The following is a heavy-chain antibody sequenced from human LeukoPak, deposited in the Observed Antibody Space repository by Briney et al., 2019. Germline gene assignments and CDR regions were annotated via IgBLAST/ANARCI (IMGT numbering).Heavy chain of an antibody. D-gene: IGHD6-6*01. V-gene: IGHV3-23*01. Sequence: GGSLRLSCAASGFTFSRYAMSWVRQAPGKGLEWVSAISGSGDSTYYADSVKGRFTISRDNSKNTLYLQMNSLRAEDTAVYYCAKRGVSSSSQGYYFDYWGQGTLVTVSS. CDR1: GFTFSRYA. CDR3: AKRGVSSSSQGYYFDY. J-gene: IGHJ4*02. CDR2: ISGSGDST.